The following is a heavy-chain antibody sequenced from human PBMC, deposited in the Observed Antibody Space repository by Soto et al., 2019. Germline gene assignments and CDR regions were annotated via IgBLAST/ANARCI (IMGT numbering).Heavy chain of an antibody. CDR2: ISADNGNT. Sequence: QVQLLQSGAEVKKPGASVKVSCKASGSTFISYGITWVRQAPGQGLEWIGWISADNGNTHFAQKFRGRVTLGTDTSTHTAYMALRNPTSYDTAVYSCARALGYYDTSGYYYLPDYWGQGTLVTVSS. D-gene: IGHD3-22*01. CDR1: GSTFISYG. J-gene: IGHJ4*02. V-gene: IGHV1-18*01. CDR3: ARALGYYDTSGYYYLPDY.